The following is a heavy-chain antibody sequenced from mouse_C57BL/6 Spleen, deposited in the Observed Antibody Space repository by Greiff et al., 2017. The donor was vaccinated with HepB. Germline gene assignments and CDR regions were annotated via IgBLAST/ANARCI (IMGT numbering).Heavy chain of an antibody. V-gene: IGHV1-9*01. CDR2: ILPGSGST. CDR3: ERGTAQATWFTY. Sequence: VQLQQSGAELMKPGASVKLSCKAPGYTFTGYWIEWVKQRPGHGLEWIGEILPGSGSTKYNEKFKGKATLTADTSSNTAYMQLSSLTTEDSAIYYWERGTAQATWFTYWSQGTLGTVSA. D-gene: IGHD3-2*02. J-gene: IGHJ3*01. CDR1: GYTFTGYW.